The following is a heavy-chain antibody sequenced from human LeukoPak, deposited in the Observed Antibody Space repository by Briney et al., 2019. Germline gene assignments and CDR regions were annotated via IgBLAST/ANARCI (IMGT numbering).Heavy chain of an antibody. V-gene: IGHV1-69*05. CDR1: GGTFSSYA. Sequence: SVKVSCKASGGTFSSYAISWVRQAPGQGLEWMGGIIPIFGTANYAQKFQGRVTITTDESTSTAYMELSSLRSEDTAVYYCAREPTTDYYGSGSFNWFDPWGQGTLVTVSS. CDR3: AREPTTDYYGSGSFNWFDP. CDR2: IIPIFGTA. J-gene: IGHJ5*02. D-gene: IGHD3-10*01.